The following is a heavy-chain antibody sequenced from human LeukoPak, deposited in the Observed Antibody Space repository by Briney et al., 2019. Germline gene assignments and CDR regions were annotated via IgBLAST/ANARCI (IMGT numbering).Heavy chain of an antibody. CDR2: INHIGST. V-gene: IGHV4-34*01. CDR3: ARGGDSTGYNY. J-gene: IGHJ4*02. D-gene: IGHD3-22*01. CDR1: GGSFSGYY. Sequence: PSETLSLTCAVYGGSFSGYYWTWIRQPPGKGLEWIGEINHIGSTSYNPSLKSRVTISVETSKNHFSLRLSSVTAADTAVYYCARGGDSTGYNYWGQGTLVIVSS.